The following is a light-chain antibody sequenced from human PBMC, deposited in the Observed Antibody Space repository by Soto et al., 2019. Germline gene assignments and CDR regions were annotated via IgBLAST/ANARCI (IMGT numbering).Light chain of an antibody. CDR2: GAS. CDR1: RSVNSN. Sequence: EIVMTQSPATLSVSPGERATLSCRASRSVNSNLAWYQQKPGQAPRLLIYGASTRATGIPARFSGSGSGTDFILTISSLQSEDFAVYYCQQYDNWPQWTFGQGTKVDIK. J-gene: IGKJ1*01. CDR3: QQYDNWPQWT. V-gene: IGKV3-15*01.